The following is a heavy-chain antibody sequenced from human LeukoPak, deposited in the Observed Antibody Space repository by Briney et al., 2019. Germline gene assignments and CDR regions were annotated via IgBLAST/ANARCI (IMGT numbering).Heavy chain of an antibody. CDR1: GFTFSSYA. V-gene: IGHV3-23*01. CDR2: ISGSGGST. J-gene: IGHJ4*02. CDR3: AKFPVKYYYDSSGPSFDY. Sequence: GGSLRLSCAASGFTFSSYAMSWVRQAPGKGLEWVSAISGSGGSTYYADSVKGRFTISRDNSKNTLYLQMNSLRAEDTAVYYCAKFPVKYYYDSSGPSFDYWGQGTLVTVSS. D-gene: IGHD3-22*01.